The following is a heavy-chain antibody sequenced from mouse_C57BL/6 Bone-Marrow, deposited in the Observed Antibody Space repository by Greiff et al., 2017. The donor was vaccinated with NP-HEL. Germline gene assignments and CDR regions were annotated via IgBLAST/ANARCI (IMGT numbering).Heavy chain of an antibody. D-gene: IGHD1-1*01. CDR1: GYTFTSYW. V-gene: IGHV1-7*01. CDR3: AFYYYALDY. CDR2: INPSSGYT. J-gene: IGHJ2*01. Sequence: QVQLQQSGAELAKPGASVTLSCKASGYTFTSYWMHWVKQRPGQGLEWIGYINPSSGYTKYNQKFKDTATLNADKSSSTAYMQLSSLTYEDSAVYYCAFYYYALDYWGQGTTLTVSS.